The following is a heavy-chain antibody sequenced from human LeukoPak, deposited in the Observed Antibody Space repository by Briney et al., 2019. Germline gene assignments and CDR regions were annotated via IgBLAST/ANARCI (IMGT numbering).Heavy chain of an antibody. J-gene: IGHJ4*02. Sequence: GSLRLSCAASGFTFSDYYMSWIRQAPGKGLEWVSYISSSSYTNYADSVKGRFTISRDNSKNTLYLQMNSLRAEDTAVYYCAGSYVIRSFDYWGQGTLVTVSS. D-gene: IGHD3-16*01. CDR1: GFTFSDYY. CDR2: ISSSSYT. CDR3: AGSYVIRSFDY. V-gene: IGHV3-11*06.